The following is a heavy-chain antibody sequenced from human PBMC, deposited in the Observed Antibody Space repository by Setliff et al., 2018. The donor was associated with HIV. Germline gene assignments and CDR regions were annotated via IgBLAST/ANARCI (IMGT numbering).Heavy chain of an antibody. J-gene: IGHJ4*02. CDR1: GGSISSGSYY. CDR3: ARQAPSGELYYFDY. D-gene: IGHD3-10*01. Sequence: SETLSLTCSVSGGSISSGSYYWNWIRQPAGKGLEWIGRIYTSGSTNYNPSLQSRITISVDTSKNHFSLKLRSVTAADTAVYYCARQAPSGELYYFDYWGQGTLVTVSS. V-gene: IGHV4-61*02. CDR2: IYTSGST.